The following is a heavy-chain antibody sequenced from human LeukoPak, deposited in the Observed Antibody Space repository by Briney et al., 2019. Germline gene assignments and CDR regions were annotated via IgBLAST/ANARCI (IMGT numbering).Heavy chain of an antibody. CDR3: ATSVNHYDSSGWAFDI. D-gene: IGHD3-22*01. V-gene: IGHV1-24*01. CDR2: FDPEDGET. Sequence: ASVKVSCKVSGYTLTELSMHWVRQAPGKGLEWMGGFDPEDGETIYAQKFQGRVTMTEDTSTDTAYMELSSLRSEDTAVYYCATSVNHYDSSGWAFDIWGQGTMDTVSS. J-gene: IGHJ3*02. CDR1: GYTLTELS.